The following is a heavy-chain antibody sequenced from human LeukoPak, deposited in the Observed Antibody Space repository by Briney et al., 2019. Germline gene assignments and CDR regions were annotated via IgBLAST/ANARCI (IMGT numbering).Heavy chain of an antibody. D-gene: IGHD2/OR15-2a*01. CDR1: GGSISSSKYY. Sequence: SETLSLTCTVSGGSISSSKYYWGWIRQPPGMGLEWIGSIYYSGTTYYNPSLESRVTVSVDTSKNQFSLKLSSVTAADTAVYYCARHSSRSHPNFDYWGQGTLVTVSS. J-gene: IGHJ4*02. CDR3: ARHSSRSHPNFDY. CDR2: IYYSGTT. V-gene: IGHV4-39*01.